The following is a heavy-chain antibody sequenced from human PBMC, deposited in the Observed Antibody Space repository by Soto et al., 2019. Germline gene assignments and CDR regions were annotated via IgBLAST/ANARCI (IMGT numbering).Heavy chain of an antibody. V-gene: IGHV1-3*01. Sequence: GASVKVSCKASGYTFTSYAMHWVRQAPGQRLEWMGWINAGNGNTKYSQKFQGRVTITRDTSASTAYMELSSLRSEDTAVYYCARATMTRPRFDPWGQGTLVTVSS. CDR3: ARATMTRPRFDP. D-gene: IGHD3-22*01. J-gene: IGHJ5*02. CDR2: INAGNGNT. CDR1: GYTFTSYA.